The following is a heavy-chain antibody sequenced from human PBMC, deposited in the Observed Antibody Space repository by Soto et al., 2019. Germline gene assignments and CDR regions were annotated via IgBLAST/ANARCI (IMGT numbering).Heavy chain of an antibody. V-gene: IGHV3-23*01. D-gene: IGHD5-18*01. CDR1: GFTSSSYA. CDR2: ISESGDNA. J-gene: IGHJ5*02. Sequence: GGSLRLSCAASGFTSSSYAMSWVRQAPGKGLEWVSAISESGDNAFYADSVQGRFTISRDNSYNILYLQMNSLRAEDTALYFCAKGGYIYGLDPWGQGTLVTVSS. CDR3: AKGGYIYGLDP.